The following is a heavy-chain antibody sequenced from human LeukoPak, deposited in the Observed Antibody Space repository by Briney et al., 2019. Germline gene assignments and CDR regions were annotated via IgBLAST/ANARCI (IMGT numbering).Heavy chain of an antibody. CDR1: GYTFTSYA. V-gene: IGHV1-3*01. D-gene: IGHD2-8*02. CDR3: AGGGLTGYYFDY. J-gene: IGHJ4*02. CDR2: INAGNGNT. Sequence: ASVKVSCKASGYTFTSYAMHWVRQAPGQRLEWMGWINAGNGNTKYSQKFQGRVTITRDTSASTAYMELSSLRSEDTAVYYCAGGGLTGYYFDYWGQGTLVTVSS.